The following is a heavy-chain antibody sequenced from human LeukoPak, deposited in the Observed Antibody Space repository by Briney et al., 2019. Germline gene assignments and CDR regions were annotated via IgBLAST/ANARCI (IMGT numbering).Heavy chain of an antibody. CDR2: IYYSGST. D-gene: IGHD2-2*01. CDR1: GGSISSSSYY. CDR3: ARPRRDCSSTSCYRGAFDI. J-gene: IGHJ3*02. V-gene: IGHV4-39*07. Sequence: PSETLSLTCTVSGGSISSSSYYWGWIRQPPGKGLKWIGSIYYSGSTYHNPSLKSRVTISVDTSKNQFSLKLSSVTAADTAVYYCARPRRDCSSTSCYRGAFDIWGQGTMVTVSS.